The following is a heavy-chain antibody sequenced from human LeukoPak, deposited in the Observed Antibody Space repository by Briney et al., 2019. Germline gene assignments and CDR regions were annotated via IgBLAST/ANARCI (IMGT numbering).Heavy chain of an antibody. CDR1: GASISSSSYY. D-gene: IGHD6-19*01. Sequence: SETLSLTCTVSGASISSSSYYWGWIRQPPGKGLEWIGSSHYSGNTYYSPSLKSRVTISVDTSKNQFSLKLNSVTASDTAVYYCARPVFGYSSGWYRAFDIWGQGTMVTVSS. CDR3: ARPVFGYSSGWYRAFDI. J-gene: IGHJ3*02. V-gene: IGHV4-39*01. CDR2: SHYSGNT.